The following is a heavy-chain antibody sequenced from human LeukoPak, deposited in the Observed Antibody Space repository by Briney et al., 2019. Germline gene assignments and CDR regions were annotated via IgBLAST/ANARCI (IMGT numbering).Heavy chain of an antibody. J-gene: IGHJ3*02. Sequence: ASVKVSCKASGYTFTSYGISWVRQAPGQGLEWMGWISAYNGNTNYAQKLQGRVTMTTDTSTSTAYMELRSLRSDDTAVYYCAKSIMVRGDGDFDIWDQGTMVTVSS. CDR2: ISAYNGNT. CDR1: GYTFTSYG. D-gene: IGHD3-10*01. CDR3: AKSIMVRGDGDFDI. V-gene: IGHV1-18*01.